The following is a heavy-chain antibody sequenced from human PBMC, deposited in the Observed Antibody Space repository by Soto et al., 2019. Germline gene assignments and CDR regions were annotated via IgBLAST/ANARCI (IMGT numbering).Heavy chain of an antibody. CDR2: IYYSGST. J-gene: IGHJ4*02. CDR3: ARGIAVAGTIDY. V-gene: IGHV4-59*01. CDR1: GGSISSYY. Sequence: ASETMSLACTVSGGSISSYYWSWFRQPPGKGLEWIGYIYYSGSTNYNPSLKSRVTISVDTSKNQFSLKLSSVTAADTAVYYCARGIAVAGTIDYWGQGTLVTVSS. D-gene: IGHD6-19*01.